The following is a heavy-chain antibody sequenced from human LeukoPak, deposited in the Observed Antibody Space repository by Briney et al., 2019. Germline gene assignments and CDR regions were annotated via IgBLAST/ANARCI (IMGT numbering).Heavy chain of an antibody. CDR2: IYSGGNT. CDR1: GFTVSSNF. J-gene: IGHJ6*03. Sequence: PGGSLRLSCAASGFTVSSNFMSWVRQAPGKGLEWVSIIYSGGNTYYADSVKGRFTISRDNSKNTLYLQMNSLRAEDTAVYYCAKDHYDFWSGYYGGPYYYYYMDVWGKGTTVTVSS. D-gene: IGHD3-3*01. V-gene: IGHV3-66*01. CDR3: AKDHYDFWSGYYGGPYYYYYMDV.